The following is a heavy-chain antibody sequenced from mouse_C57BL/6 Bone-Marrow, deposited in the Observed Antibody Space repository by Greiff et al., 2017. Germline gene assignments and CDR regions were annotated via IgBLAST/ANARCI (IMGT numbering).Heavy chain of an antibody. J-gene: IGHJ4*01. CDR2: IDPENGDT. CDR3: ARGRRGMDY. Sequence: EVQLQQSGAELVRPGASVKLSCTASGFNIKDDYMHWVKQRPEQGLEWIGWIDPENGDTEYASKYQGKATITADKSSSTAYMQLSSLTSEDSAVYYCARGRRGMDYWGQGTSVTVSS. V-gene: IGHV14-4*01. CDR1: GFNIKDDY.